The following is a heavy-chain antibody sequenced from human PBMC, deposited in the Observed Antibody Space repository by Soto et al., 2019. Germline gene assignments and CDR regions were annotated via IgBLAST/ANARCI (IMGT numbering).Heavy chain of an antibody. D-gene: IGHD5-18*01. CDR1: GYTFTSYY. CDR3: ARDATDTAMDKLITTTTLYYYYYGMDV. CDR2: INPSGGST. V-gene: IGHV1-46*01. J-gene: IGHJ6*02. Sequence: GASVKVSCKASGYTFTSYYMHWVRQAPGQGLEWMGIINPSGGSTSYAQKFQGRVTMTRDTSTSTVYMELSSLRSEDTAVYYCARDATDTAMDKLITTTTLYYYYYGMDVWGQGTTVTVSS.